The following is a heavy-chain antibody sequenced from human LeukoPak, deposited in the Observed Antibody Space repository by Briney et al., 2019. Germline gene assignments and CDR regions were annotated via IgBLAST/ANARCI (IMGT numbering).Heavy chain of an antibody. Sequence: GASLKVSCKASGYTFTDYFIHWVRQAPGQGLEWMGRINPNSGGTDDAQNFQGRVTMTRDTSISTAYMELSRLRSDDTAVYYCARDLPSTSNWELDYWGQGTLVTVSS. D-gene: IGHD7-27*01. J-gene: IGHJ4*02. CDR3: ARDLPSTSNWELDY. CDR1: GYTFTDYF. V-gene: IGHV1-2*06. CDR2: INPNSGGT.